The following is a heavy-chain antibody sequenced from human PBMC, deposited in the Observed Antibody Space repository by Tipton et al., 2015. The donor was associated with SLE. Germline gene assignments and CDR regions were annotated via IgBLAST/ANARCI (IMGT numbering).Heavy chain of an antibody. CDR2: ISAYNGNT. V-gene: IGHV1-18*01. Sequence: QVQLVQSGAEVKKPGSSVKVSCKASGGTFSSYAISWVRQAPGQGLEWMGWISAYNGNTNYAQKLQGRVTMTTDTSTDTSYMELRSLRSDDTAVYYCARRDRRLFQHWGQGTLVTVSS. J-gene: IGHJ1*01. D-gene: IGHD1-14*01. CDR3: ARRDRRLFQH. CDR1: GGTFSSYA.